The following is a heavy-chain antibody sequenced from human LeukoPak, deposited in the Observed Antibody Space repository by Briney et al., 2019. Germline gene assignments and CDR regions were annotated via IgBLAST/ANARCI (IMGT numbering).Heavy chain of an antibody. J-gene: IGHJ5*01. CDR3: AGLWFGELLYNWFDP. V-gene: IGHV4-39*01. Sequence: SETLSLTCTVSGGSISSSSYYWGWIRQPPGKGLEWIGSIYYSGSTYYNPSLKSRVTISVDTSKNQFSLKLSSVTAADSAVYYCAGLWFGELLYNWFDPWGQGTLVTVSS. D-gene: IGHD3-10*01. CDR2: IYYSGST. CDR1: GGSISSSSYY.